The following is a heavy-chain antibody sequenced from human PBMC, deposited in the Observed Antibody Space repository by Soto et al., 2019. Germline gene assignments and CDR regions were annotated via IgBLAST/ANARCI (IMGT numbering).Heavy chain of an antibody. Sequence: GGSLRLSCAASGFTFSKYAMSWVRQDPAKGLEWFSAITGGGGDTYYADSVKGRFTISRDNSNNMLYLQMNSLRAEDTAIYYCAKGSADSTPYSSDYWGQGTLVTVSS. CDR3: AKGSADSTPYSSDY. V-gene: IGHV3-23*01. D-gene: IGHD3-22*01. CDR2: ITGGGGDT. CDR1: GFTFSKYA. J-gene: IGHJ4*02.